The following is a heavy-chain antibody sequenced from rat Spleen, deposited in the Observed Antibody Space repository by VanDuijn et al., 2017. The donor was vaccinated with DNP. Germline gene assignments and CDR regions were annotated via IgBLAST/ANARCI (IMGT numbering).Heavy chain of an antibody. Sequence: EVQLQESGPGLVKPSQSLSLTCSVTGYSITSNYWGWIREFPGNKMEYIGHISYSGSTHYNPSLKSRISITRDTSKNQFFLQLNSVTTEDTATYYCARLTTGITRNYFDYWGQGVMVTVSS. D-gene: IGHD1-9*01. J-gene: IGHJ2*01. CDR2: ISYSGST. CDR1: GYSITSNY. V-gene: IGHV3-1*01. CDR3: ARLTTGITRNYFDY.